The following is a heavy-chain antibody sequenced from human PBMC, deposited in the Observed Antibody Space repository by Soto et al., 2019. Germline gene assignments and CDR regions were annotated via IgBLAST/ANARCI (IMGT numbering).Heavy chain of an antibody. D-gene: IGHD2-21*01. CDR1: GYSFTSYW. CDR3: ARNVIGGWTTYYYYYGMDV. V-gene: IGHV5-51*01. Sequence: GESLKISCKGSGYSFTSYWIGWVRQMPGKGLEWMGIIYPGDSDTRYSPSFQGQVTISADKSISTAYLQWSSLKASDTAMYYCARNVIGGWTTYYYYYGMDVWGQGTTVTVS. CDR2: IYPGDSDT. J-gene: IGHJ6*02.